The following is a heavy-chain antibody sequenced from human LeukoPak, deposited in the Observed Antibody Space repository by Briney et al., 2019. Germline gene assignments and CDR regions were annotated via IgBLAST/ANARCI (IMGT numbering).Heavy chain of an antibody. CDR3: AREPSDY. CDR1: GYTLTELS. CDR2: FDPEDGET. V-gene: IGHV1-24*01. Sequence: ASVKVSCKVSGYTLTELSMHWVRQAPGKGLEWMGGFDPEDGETIYAQKFQGRVTMTTDTSTSTAYMELRSLRSDDTAVYYCAREPSDYWGQGTLVTVSS. J-gene: IGHJ4*02.